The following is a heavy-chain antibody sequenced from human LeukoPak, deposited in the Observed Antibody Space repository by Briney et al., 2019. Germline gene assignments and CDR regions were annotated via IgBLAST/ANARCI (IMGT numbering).Heavy chain of an antibody. CDR2: INPTSGAT. CDR1: GYSFTSYY. D-gene: IGHD2-15*01. CDR3: AREFRTSRWSFDAFDL. V-gene: IGHV1-2*02. J-gene: IGHJ3*01. Sequence: GASVKLSCKASGYSFTSYYMHWVRQAPGQGLDRVGGINPTSGATNYAQTFQGKVTVTRDTSNNSSDMELSRLRSDDTAVYCCAREFRTSRWSFDAFDLWGQGTMVTVSS.